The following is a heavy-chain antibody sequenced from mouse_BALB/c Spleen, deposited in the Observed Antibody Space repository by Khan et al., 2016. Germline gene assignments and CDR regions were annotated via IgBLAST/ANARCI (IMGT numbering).Heavy chain of an antibody. CDR1: GFDFSRYW. CDR2: INPDSRTI. D-gene: IGHD6-1*01. Sequence: EVQLQESGGGLVQPGGSLKLSCAALGFDFSRYWMSWVRQAPGKGPEWIGDINPDSRTINYTPSLKDKFIISRDNAKNPLYLQMSKVRSEDTAPYYSARRTFATPAWFVYWGQGTMVTVSA. V-gene: IGHV4-1*02. CDR3: ARRTFATPAWFVY. J-gene: IGHJ3*01.